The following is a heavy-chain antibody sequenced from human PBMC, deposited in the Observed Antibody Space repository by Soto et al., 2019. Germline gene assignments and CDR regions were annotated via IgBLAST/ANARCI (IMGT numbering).Heavy chain of an antibody. CDR1: GFSLSNSGVG. Sequence: QITLKESGPTLVKPTQTLTLTCTFSGFSLSNSGVGVGWIRQPPGKALEWLTLIYWDDDERYSPSLKSRLTITKDTSKNHVVLTLTHMDPVDTATYFCAHKGGRGAAMDVWGQGTTVTVSS. CDR3: AHKGGRGAAMDV. J-gene: IGHJ6*02. CDR2: IYWDDDE. V-gene: IGHV2-5*02. D-gene: IGHD2-15*01.